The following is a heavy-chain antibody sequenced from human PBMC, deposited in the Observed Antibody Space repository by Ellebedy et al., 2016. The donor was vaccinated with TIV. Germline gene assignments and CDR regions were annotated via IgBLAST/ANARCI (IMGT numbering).Heavy chain of an antibody. CDR1: GGSFSGYY. D-gene: IGHD1-26*01. Sequence: MPSETLSLTCAVYGGSFSGYYWSWIRQPPGKGLEWIGEINHSGSTNYNPSLKSRVTISVDTSKNQFSLKLSSVTAADTAVYYCARHRSGSLDYWGQGTLVTVSS. V-gene: IGHV4-34*01. J-gene: IGHJ4*02. CDR3: ARHRSGSLDY. CDR2: INHSGST.